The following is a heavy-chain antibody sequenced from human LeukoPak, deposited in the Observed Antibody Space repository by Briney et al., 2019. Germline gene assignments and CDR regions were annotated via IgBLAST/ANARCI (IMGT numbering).Heavy chain of an antibody. J-gene: IGHJ5*02. CDR1: GGSFSGYY. V-gene: IGHV4-34*01. CDR3: ARKPTYYYGSGSYSHNWFDP. CDR2: INHSGST. D-gene: IGHD3-10*01. Sequence: SETLSLTCAVYGGSFSGYYWSWIRQPPGKGLEWIGEINHSGSTNYNPSLKSRVTISVDTSKNQFSLKLSSVTAADTAVYYCARKPTYYYGSGSYSHNWFDPWGQGTLVTVSS.